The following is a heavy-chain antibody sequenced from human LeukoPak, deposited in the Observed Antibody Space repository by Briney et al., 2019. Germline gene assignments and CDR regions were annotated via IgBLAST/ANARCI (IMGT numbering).Heavy chain of an antibody. CDR3: AKPGGGLDDGTSRLYYYYMDV. Sequence: GGSLRLSCAASGFTFSSYGMHWVRQAPGKGLEWVAFIRYDGSNKYYADSVKGRFTISRDNSKNTLYLQMNSLRAEDTAVYYCAKPGGGLDDGTSRLYYYYMDVWGKGTTVTVSS. V-gene: IGHV3-30*02. D-gene: IGHD2-2*01. CDR1: GFTFSSYG. CDR2: IRYDGSNK. J-gene: IGHJ6*03.